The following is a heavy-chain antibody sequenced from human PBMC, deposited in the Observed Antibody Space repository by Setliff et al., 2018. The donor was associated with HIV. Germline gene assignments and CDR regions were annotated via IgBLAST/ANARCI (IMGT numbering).Heavy chain of an antibody. J-gene: IGHJ6*03. D-gene: IGHD2-15*01. V-gene: IGHV3-30*04. CDR3: ARDKVVVVVAVNSYYYYYMDV. CDR2: ISYDGSSN. CDR1: GFTFSSYA. Sequence: GGSLRLSCAASGFTFSSYAMHWVRQAPGKGLEWVAIISYDGSSNYHADSAKGRFTISRDNSKNSLYLQMNSLSAEDTAVYYCARDKVVVVVAVNSYYYYYMDVWGKGTTVTVSS.